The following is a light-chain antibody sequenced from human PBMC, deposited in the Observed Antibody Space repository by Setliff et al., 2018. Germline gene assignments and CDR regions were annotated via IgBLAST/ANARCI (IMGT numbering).Light chain of an antibody. CDR3: MSYTTIRTYV. Sequence: QSVLTQPASVSGSPGQSITISCAGTSSDVGAYSHVSWYQQYPGKAPKLMISEVSNRPSGVSYRFSGSKSGNTVSLTISGLQAEDEADYYCMSYTTIRTYVFGTGTKVTVL. J-gene: IGLJ1*01. V-gene: IGLV2-14*01. CDR1: SSDVGAYSH. CDR2: EVS.